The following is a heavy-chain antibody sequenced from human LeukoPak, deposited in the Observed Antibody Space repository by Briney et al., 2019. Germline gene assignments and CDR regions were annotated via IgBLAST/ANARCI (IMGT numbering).Heavy chain of an antibody. CDR1: GYTFTGYY. D-gene: IGHD3-16*02. J-gene: IGHJ3*02. CDR2: INPNSSGT. CDR3: AISRTLSFADSTAFDI. Sequence: ASVKVSCTASGYTFTGYYMHWVRQAPGQGLEWMGWINPNSSGTNYAQKFQGRFTITRDTSISTSYMELSRLRSGDTAVYYCAISRTLSFADSTAFDIWGPGTMVTVSS. V-gene: IGHV1-2*02.